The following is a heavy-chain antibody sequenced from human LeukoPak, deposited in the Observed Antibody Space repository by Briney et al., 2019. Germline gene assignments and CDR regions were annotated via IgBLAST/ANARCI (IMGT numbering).Heavy chain of an antibody. V-gene: IGHV3-23*01. D-gene: IGHD3-10*01. CDR1: GFTFSNYA. J-gene: IGHJ4*02. CDR3: AKDPRSGSGSLHYFDY. CDR2: ISGSGGNT. Sequence: PGGSLRLSCAASGFTFSNYAMSWVRQAPGKGLEWVSVISGSGGNTYYADSVKGRFTISRDNSKNTLYLQMNSLRAEDTAVYYCAKDPRSGSGSLHYFDYWGQGTLVTVSS.